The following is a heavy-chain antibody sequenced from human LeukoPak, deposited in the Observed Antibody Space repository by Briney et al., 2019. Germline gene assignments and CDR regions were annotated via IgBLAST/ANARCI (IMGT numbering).Heavy chain of an antibody. Sequence: KPSETLSLTCTVSGDSISTYYWSWIRQPPGKGLEWIGEINHSGSTNYNPSLKSRVTISVDTSKNQFSLKLSSVTAADTAVYYCARAPSGATNDAFDIWGQGTMVTVSS. CDR3: ARAPSGATNDAFDI. V-gene: IGHV4-34*01. CDR2: INHSGST. D-gene: IGHD1-26*01. J-gene: IGHJ3*02. CDR1: GDSISTYY.